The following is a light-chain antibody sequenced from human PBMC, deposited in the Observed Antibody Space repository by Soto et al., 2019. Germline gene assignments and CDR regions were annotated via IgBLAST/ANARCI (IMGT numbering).Light chain of an antibody. CDR1: QSVNNNY. CDR2: GAS. CDR3: QQYGSSPFT. V-gene: IGKV3-20*01. Sequence: EIVLTQSPGTLALSPGERATLSCRASQSVNNNYLTWYQQKRGQAPRLLIHGASSRATGIPDRFSGSGSGTDFTLTISRLEPEDFAVYYCQQYGSSPFTFGPRTKVCIK. J-gene: IGKJ3*01.